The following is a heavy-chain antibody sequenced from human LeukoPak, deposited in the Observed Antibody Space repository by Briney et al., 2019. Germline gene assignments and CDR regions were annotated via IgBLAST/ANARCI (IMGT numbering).Heavy chain of an antibody. CDR3: ARGHASYWFDP. J-gene: IGHJ5*02. Sequence: PGRSLRLSCAASGFTFSSYGMHWVRQAPGKGLEWVAVISYDGSNKYYADSVKGRFTISRDNSKNTLYLQMNSLRAEDTAVYYCARGHASYWFDPWGQGTLVTVSS. V-gene: IGHV3-30*03. CDR1: GFTFSSYG. CDR2: ISYDGSNK.